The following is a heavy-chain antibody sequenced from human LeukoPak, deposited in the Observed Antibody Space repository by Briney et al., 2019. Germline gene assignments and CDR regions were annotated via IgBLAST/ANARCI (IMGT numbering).Heavy chain of an antibody. CDR1: GYTFTSYD. D-gene: IGHD1-26*01. CDR2: MNPNSGNT. V-gene: IGHV1-8*03. Sequence: HWASVKVSCKASGYTFTSYDINWVRQATGQGLEWMGWMNPNSGNTGYAQKFQGRVTITRNTSISTAYMELSSLRSEDTAVYYCARTIVGAYYYYYMDVWGKGTTVTVSS. J-gene: IGHJ6*03. CDR3: ARTIVGAYYYYYMDV.